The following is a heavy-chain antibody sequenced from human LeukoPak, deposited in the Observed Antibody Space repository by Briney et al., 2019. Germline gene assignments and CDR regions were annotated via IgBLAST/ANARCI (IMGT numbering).Heavy chain of an antibody. V-gene: IGHV4-61*02. J-gene: IGHJ4*02. D-gene: IGHD3-3*01. CDR2: IYTSGST. CDR1: GGSISSGSYY. CDR3: ARGAPLYYDFWSGYYTGIYYFDY. Sequence: PSETLSLTCTVSGGSISSGSYYWSWIRQPAGKGLEWIGRIYTSGSTNYNPSLKSRVTISVDTSKNQFSLKLSSVTAADTAVYYCARGAPLYYDFWSGYYTGIYYFDYWGQGTLVTVSS.